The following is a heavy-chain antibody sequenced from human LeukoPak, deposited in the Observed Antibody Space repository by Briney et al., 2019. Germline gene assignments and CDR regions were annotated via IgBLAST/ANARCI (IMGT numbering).Heavy chain of an antibody. V-gene: IGHV1-18*01. Sequence: GASLRVSCTASGYTFTSYGISWVRQAPGQGLEWMGWIGAYNGNTNYAQKLQGRVTMTTDTSTSTAYMELRSLRSDGTAVYYCARVRIAAAANGDYWGQGTLVTVSS. J-gene: IGHJ4*02. CDR3: ARVRIAAAANGDY. D-gene: IGHD6-13*01. CDR2: IGAYNGNT. CDR1: GYTFTSYG.